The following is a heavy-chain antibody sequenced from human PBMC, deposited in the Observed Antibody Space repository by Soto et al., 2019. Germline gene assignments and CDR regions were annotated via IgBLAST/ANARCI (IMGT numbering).Heavy chain of an antibody. V-gene: IGHV3-7*01. CDR1: GFTFSSYW. CDR3: ARDIAAAIGLWFDP. CDR2: IKQDGSEK. Sequence: EVQLVESGGGLVQPGGSLRLSCAASGFTFSSYWMRWVRQAPGKGLERVANIKQDGSEKYYVDSVKGRFTISRDNAKNSLYLQMNSLRAEDTAVYYCARDIAAAIGLWFDPWGQGTLVTVSS. D-gene: IGHD6-13*01. J-gene: IGHJ5*02.